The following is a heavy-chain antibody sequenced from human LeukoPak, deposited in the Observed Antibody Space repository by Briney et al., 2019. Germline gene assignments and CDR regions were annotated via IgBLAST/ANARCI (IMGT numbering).Heavy chain of an antibody. CDR3: ARDQLGALDY. CDR2: IKQDATEK. D-gene: IGHD1-26*01. J-gene: IGHJ4*02. Sequence: GGSLRLSCAASGFTFSTYWMAWVRQAPGKGPEWVANIKQDATEKYYVESVKGRFTISRDNAKNPLYLQMNSLRAEDTAVYFCARDQLGALDYWGQGTLVTVSS. CDR1: GFTFSTYW. V-gene: IGHV3-7*01.